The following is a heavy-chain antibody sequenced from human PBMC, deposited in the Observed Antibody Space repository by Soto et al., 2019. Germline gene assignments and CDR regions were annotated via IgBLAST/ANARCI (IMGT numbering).Heavy chain of an antibody. V-gene: IGHV4-34*01. CDR3: ARGGVTGTALHYYYYYGMDV. D-gene: IGHD1-20*01. CDR1: GGSFSCYY. J-gene: IGHJ6*02. Sequence: SSETLSLTCAVYGGSFSCYYWGWIRQPPGKGLEWIGEINHSGSTNYNPSLKSRVTISVDTSKNQFSLKLSSVTAADTAVYYCARGGVTGTALHYYYYYGMDVWGQGTTVTVS. CDR2: INHSGST.